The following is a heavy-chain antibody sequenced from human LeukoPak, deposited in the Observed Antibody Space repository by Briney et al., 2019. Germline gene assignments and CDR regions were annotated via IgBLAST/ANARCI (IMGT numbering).Heavy chain of an antibody. Sequence: GGSLRLSCAASGFTVSSNYMNWVRRAPGKGLEWVSAFYSDGSTYYADSVKGRFTLSRDNSKNTLYLQMNSLRAEDTAVYYCASSVAYYDYVWGSYRLIYFDYWGQGTLVTVSS. CDR3: ASSVAYYDYVWGSYRLIYFDY. D-gene: IGHD3-16*02. CDR2: FYSDGST. J-gene: IGHJ4*02. V-gene: IGHV3-53*01. CDR1: GFTVSSNY.